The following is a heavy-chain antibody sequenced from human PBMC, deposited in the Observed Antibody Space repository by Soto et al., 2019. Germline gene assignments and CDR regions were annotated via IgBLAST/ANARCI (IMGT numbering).Heavy chain of an antibody. CDR1: GFTFSNYY. Sequence: GGSLRLSCAASGFTFSNYYMSWIRQAPGKGLEWVSSISSSGNTIYYADSVKGRFTISRDNAKNSLYLQMNSLGAEYTAVYYCARDVRGVISVDVWGKGTTVTVSS. CDR3: ARDVRGVISVDV. D-gene: IGHD3-10*02. V-gene: IGHV3-11*01. CDR2: ISSSGNTI. J-gene: IGHJ6*04.